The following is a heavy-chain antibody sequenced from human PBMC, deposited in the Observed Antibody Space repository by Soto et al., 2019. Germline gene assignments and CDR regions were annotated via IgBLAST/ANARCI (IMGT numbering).Heavy chain of an antibody. CDR2: IIPIFGTA. CDR1: GGTFSSYA. V-gene: IGHV1-69*01. Sequence: QVQLVQSGAEVKKPGSSVKVSCKASGGTFSSYAISWVRQAPGQGIEWMGGIIPIFGTANYAQKFQGRVTITADESPSTAYMELSSLRSEDTAVYYCASTLDGYTYRDYFDYWGQGTLVTVSA. CDR3: ASTLDGYTYRDYFDY. J-gene: IGHJ4*02. D-gene: IGHD5-12*01.